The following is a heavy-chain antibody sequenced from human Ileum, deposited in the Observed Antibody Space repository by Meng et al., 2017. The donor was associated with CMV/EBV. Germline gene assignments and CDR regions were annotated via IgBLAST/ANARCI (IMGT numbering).Heavy chain of an antibody. J-gene: IGHJ4*02. D-gene: IGHD3-10*01. CDR3: AREGFSGSGSYRQVWVYFDS. CDR1: GFTFSSYA. Sequence: GESLKISCAASGFTFSSYAMSWVRQAPGKGLEWVSVIYSGGSSTYYADSVKGRFTISRDNSKNTLYLQMNSLRVEDTAVYYCAREGFSGSGSYRQVWVYFDSWGQGTLVTVSS. CDR2: IYSGGSST. V-gene: IGHV3-23*03.